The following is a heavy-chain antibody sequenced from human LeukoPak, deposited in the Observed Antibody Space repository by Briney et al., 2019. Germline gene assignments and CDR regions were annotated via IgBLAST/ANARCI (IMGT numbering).Heavy chain of an antibody. CDR1: GGSISSSSYY. Sequence: SETLSLTCTVSGGSISSSSYYWGWLRQPPGRGLEWIGSIYYSGSTYYNPSLKSRVTISVDTSKNQFSLKLSSVTAADTAVYYCARQTKPRDSSGYYAFDYWGQGTLVTVSS. CDR3: ARQTKPRDSSGYYAFDY. CDR2: IYYSGST. J-gene: IGHJ4*02. V-gene: IGHV4-39*01. D-gene: IGHD3-22*01.